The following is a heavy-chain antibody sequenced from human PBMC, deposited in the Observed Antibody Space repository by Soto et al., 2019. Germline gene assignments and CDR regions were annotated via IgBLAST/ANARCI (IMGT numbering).Heavy chain of an antibody. J-gene: IGHJ6*02. CDR1: GYSFTSYW. Sequence: GESLKISCKGSGYSFTSYWIGWVRQMPGKGLEWMGIIYPGDSDTRYSPSFQGQVTISADKSISTAYLQWSSLKASDTAMYYWTRRSGSGSGSYYGMDVWGQGTTVTVSS. CDR3: TRRSGSGSGSYYGMDV. CDR2: IYPGDSDT. D-gene: IGHD3-10*01. V-gene: IGHV5-51*01.